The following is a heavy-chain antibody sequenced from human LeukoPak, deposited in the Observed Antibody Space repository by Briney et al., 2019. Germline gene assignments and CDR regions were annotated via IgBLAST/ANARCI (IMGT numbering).Heavy chain of an antibody. CDR3: ARSIWFGARSPFDY. J-gene: IGHJ4*02. V-gene: IGHV4-34*01. Sequence: PSETLSLTCAVYGGSFSGYYWSWIRQPPGKGLEWIGEINHSGSTNYNPSLKSRVTISVDTSKNQFSLKLSSVTAADTAVYYCARSIWFGARSPFDYWGQGTLVTVSS. CDR1: GGSFSGYY. CDR2: INHSGST. D-gene: IGHD3-10*01.